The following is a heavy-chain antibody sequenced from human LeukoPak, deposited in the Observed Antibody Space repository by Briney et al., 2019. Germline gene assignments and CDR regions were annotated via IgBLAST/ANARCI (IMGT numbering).Heavy chain of an antibody. CDR1: GFTFSSYA. V-gene: IGHV3-23*01. CDR2: VRGSGGTT. CDR3: AKDQAVVLIAAAADY. J-gene: IGHJ4*02. D-gene: IGHD6-13*01. Sequence: GGSLRLSCAASGFTFSSYAMYWVRQAPGKGLEWVSVVRGSGGTTYYADSVKGRFTISRDNSKNTLNLQMNSLRAEDTAVYYCAKDQAVVLIAAAADYWGQGTPVTVSS.